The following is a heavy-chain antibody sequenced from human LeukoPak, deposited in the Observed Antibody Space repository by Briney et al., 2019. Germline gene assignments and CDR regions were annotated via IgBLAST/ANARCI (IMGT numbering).Heavy chain of an antibody. Sequence: ASVKVSCKASGYTFTSYGISWVRQDPGQGLEWMGWISAYNGNTNYAQKLQGRVTMTTDTSTSTAYMELRSLRSDDTAVYYCARDRAPETPFDYWGQGTLVTVSS. V-gene: IGHV1-18*01. CDR3: ARDRAPETPFDY. J-gene: IGHJ4*02. CDR1: GYTFTSYG. CDR2: ISAYNGNT.